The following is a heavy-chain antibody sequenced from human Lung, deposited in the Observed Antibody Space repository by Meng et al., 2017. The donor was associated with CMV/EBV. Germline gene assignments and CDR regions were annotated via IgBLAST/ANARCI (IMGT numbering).Heavy chain of an antibody. CDR3: ARDLAKNWNYFDY. J-gene: IGHJ4*02. CDR1: GGSVSSGNYY. Sequence: VSGGSVSSGNYYWSWIRQSPGKGLEWIGYIYYSGTTNYNPSLKSRVTIAVDTSKNQFSLKLSSVTAADTAVYYCARDLAKNWNYFDYWGQGTLAPSPQ. CDR2: IYYSGTT. D-gene: IGHD3-3*01. V-gene: IGHV4-61*01.